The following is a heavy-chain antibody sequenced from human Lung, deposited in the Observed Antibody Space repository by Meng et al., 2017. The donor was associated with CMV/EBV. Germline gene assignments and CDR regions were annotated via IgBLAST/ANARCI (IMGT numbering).Heavy chain of an antibody. J-gene: IGHJ4*02. D-gene: IGHD2-2*03. Sequence: SVXVSCKASGYTFIDHYIHWVRQAPGQGLQWIGWINPNNGDTNYAQRLQGRVSMTTDTSKGTVYMELSRLTSDDTAIFYCARDVGSGAAGYWGRGTQVTVSS. CDR3: ARDVGSGAAGY. CDR2: INPNNGDT. CDR1: GYTFIDHY. V-gene: IGHV1-2*02.